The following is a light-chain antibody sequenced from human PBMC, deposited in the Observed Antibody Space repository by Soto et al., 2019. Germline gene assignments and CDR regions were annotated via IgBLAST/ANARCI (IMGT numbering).Light chain of an antibody. CDR1: QSISSW. CDR2: DAS. Sequence: DIQMTQSPSILSASVGDRVTITCRASQSISSWLAWYQQKPGKAPKLLIYDASSLESGVPSRFSGIGSGTEFTLTITSLRPDDFATYYCQQYDSYAWTFGQGTKV. CDR3: QQYDSYAWT. V-gene: IGKV1-5*01. J-gene: IGKJ1*01.